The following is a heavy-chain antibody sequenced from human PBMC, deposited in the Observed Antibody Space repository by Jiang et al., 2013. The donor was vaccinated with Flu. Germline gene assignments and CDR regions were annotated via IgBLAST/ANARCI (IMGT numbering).Heavy chain of an antibody. D-gene: IGHD3-16*01. Sequence: GPGLVKPSETLSLTCTVSGGSISSYYWSWIRQPPGKGLEWIGYIYYSGSTNYNPSLKSRVTISVDTSKNQFSLKLSSVTAADTAVYYCAHSAYSSQHYGMDVWGQGTTVTVS. CDR3: AHSAYSSQHYGMDV. CDR2: IYYSGST. J-gene: IGHJ6*02. CDR1: GGSISSYY. V-gene: IGHV4-59*01.